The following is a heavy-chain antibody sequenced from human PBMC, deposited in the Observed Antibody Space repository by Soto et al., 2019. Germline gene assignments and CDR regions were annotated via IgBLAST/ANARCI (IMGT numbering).Heavy chain of an antibody. Sequence: GASVKVSCKASGYTFTGYYMHWVRQAPGQGLEWMGWINPNSGGTNYAQKFQGRVTMTRDTSISTAYMELSRLRSDDTAVYYCARGQYQLLGTLDYYYGMDVWGQGTTVTVSS. CDR1: GYTFTGYY. CDR2: INPNSGGT. V-gene: IGHV1-2*02. J-gene: IGHJ6*02. D-gene: IGHD2-2*01. CDR3: ARGQYQLLGTLDYYYGMDV.